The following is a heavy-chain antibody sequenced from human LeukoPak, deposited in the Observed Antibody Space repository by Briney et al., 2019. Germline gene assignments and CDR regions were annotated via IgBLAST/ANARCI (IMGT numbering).Heavy chain of an antibody. Sequence: GASVEVSCKASGYTFTGYYMHWVRQAPGQGLEWMGWINPNSGGTNYAQKLQGRVTMTTDTSTSTAYMELRSLRSDDTAVYYCARGVSEDSSSWYSNWFDPWGQGTLVTVSS. V-gene: IGHV1-2*02. CDR2: INPNSGGT. D-gene: IGHD6-13*01. CDR1: GYTFTGYY. CDR3: ARGVSEDSSSWYSNWFDP. J-gene: IGHJ5*02.